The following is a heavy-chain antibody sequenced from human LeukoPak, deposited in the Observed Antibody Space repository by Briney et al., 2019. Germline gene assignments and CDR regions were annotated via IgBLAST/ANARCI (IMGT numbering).Heavy chain of an antibody. CDR3: ARTPGGDYFDH. J-gene: IGHJ4*02. V-gene: IGHV5-51*01. D-gene: IGHD3-16*01. Sequence: GESLKISCKGSGYSFTNYWIGWVRQMPGKGLEWMGIIDPGGTETRYSPSFQGQVTISADKSISTAYLQWGSLKAWDTAIYYCARTPGGDYFDHWGQGTLVTVSS. CDR2: IDPGGTET. CDR1: GYSFTNYW.